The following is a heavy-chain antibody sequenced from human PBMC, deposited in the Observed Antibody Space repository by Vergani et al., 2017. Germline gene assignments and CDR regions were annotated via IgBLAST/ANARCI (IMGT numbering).Heavy chain of an antibody. D-gene: IGHD4-23*01. CDR3: ARDPATVVTPGNNWFDP. Sequence: EVQLVESGGGLVQPGGSLRLSCAASGFTFSSYSMNWVCQAPGKGLEWVSYISSSSSTIYYADSVKGRFTISRDNAKNSLYLQMNSLRAEDTAVYYCARDPATVVTPGNNWFDPWGQGTLVTVSS. CDR2: ISSSSSTI. J-gene: IGHJ5*02. V-gene: IGHV3-48*01. CDR1: GFTFSSYS.